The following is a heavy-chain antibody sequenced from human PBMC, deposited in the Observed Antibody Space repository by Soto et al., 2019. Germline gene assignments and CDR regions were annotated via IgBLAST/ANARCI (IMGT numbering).Heavy chain of an antibody. D-gene: IGHD6-19*01. V-gene: IGHV3-21*01. CDR2: ISSSSSYI. J-gene: IGHJ4*02. Sequence: EVQLVESGGGLVKPGGSLRLSCAASGFTFSSYSMNWVRHAPGKGLEWVSSISSSSSYIYYADSVKGRFTISRDNAKNALYPQMNSLRAEDTAVYYCARTEYSSGWYGEGYFDYWGQGTLVTVSS. CDR3: ARTEYSSGWYGEGYFDY. CDR1: GFTFSSYS.